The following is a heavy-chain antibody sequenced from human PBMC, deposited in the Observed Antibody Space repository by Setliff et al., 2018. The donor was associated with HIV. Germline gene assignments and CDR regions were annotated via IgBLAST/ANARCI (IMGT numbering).Heavy chain of an antibody. CDR2: IYTSGST. Sequence: SETLSLTCTVSGGSVSSGSYYWSWIRQPAGKGLEWIGRIYTSGSTYYNPSLKSRVTISVDTSKNQFSLKLSSVTAADTAVYYCARDPWFGELSDAFDIWGQGTMVTVSS. CDR3: ARDPWFGELSDAFDI. CDR1: GGSVSSGSYY. D-gene: IGHD3-10*01. J-gene: IGHJ3*02. V-gene: IGHV4-61*02.